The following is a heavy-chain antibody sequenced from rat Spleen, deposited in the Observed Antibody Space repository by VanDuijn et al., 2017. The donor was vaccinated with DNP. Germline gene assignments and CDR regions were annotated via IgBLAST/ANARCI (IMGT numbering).Heavy chain of an antibody. CDR2: INTDSSRT. Sequence: EVQLVESGGGLVQPGSSLTVSCVASGFTFSSYVMHWFRQAPENGIEWLAYINTDSSRTHYAETVKGRFTISRDNVKNTVDMQLSSLRSEDTAMYFCARERSWERDFDYWGQGVMVTVSS. V-gene: IGHV5-43*01. D-gene: IGHD5-1*01. J-gene: IGHJ2*01. CDR3: ARERSWERDFDY. CDR1: GFTFSSYV.